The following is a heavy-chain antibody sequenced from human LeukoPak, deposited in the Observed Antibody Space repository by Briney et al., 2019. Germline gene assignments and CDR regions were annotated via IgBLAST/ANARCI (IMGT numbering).Heavy chain of an antibody. Sequence: HPGGSLRLSCAASGFTFSSYAMHWVRQAPGKGLERVAVISYDGSNKYYADSVKGRFTISRDNSKNTLYLQMNSPRAEDTAVYYCARDTAMVTYYYYGMDVWGQGTTVTVSS. J-gene: IGHJ6*02. D-gene: IGHD5-18*01. V-gene: IGHV3-30*04. CDR1: GFTFSSYA. CDR2: ISYDGSNK. CDR3: ARDTAMVTYYYYGMDV.